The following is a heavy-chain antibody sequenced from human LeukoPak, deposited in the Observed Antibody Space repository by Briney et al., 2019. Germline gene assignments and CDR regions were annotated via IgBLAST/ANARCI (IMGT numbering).Heavy chain of an antibody. CDR1: GFTFSSFA. CDR2: IKQDGSET. Sequence: QSGGSLRLSCAASGFTFSSFAMHWVRQAPGKGLEWVANIKQDGSETYFVDSVKGRFTISRDNAKNSLYLQMNSLRVEDTAVYYCASVGRGRPFDIWGQGTMVTVSS. CDR3: ASVGRGRPFDI. D-gene: IGHD1-26*01. V-gene: IGHV3-7*01. J-gene: IGHJ3*02.